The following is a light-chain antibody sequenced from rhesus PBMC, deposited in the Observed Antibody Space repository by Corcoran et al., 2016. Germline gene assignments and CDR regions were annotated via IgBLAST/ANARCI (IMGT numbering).Light chain of an antibody. V-gene: IGKV3-53*01. CDR2: GAS. J-gene: IGKJ2*01. Sequence: QVILTQSPATLSLSPGERATLSCRTSQSVSSYLAWYQQKPGQAPRLLIYGASIRATGIPDRVRGSGSGTEFTLTISSLEPEDFAVYYCQKYSSSPPYSFGQGTKVEIK. CDR1: QSVSSY. CDR3: QKYSSSPPYS.